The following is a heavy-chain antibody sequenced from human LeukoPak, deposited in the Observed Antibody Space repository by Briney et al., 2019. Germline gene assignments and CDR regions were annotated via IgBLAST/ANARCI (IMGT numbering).Heavy chain of an antibody. CDR1: GYSFPNYW. J-gene: IGHJ4*02. D-gene: IGHD6-19*01. CDR3: ARRDISGWYYFDY. V-gene: IGHV5-51*01. CDR2: IYPGDSDA. Sequence: PGESLKISCKGSGYSFPNYWIGWVRQMPGKGLEWMGIIYPGDSDARYSPSFQGQVTISADKSITTAYLQWSSLKASDSAMYYCARRDISGWYYFDYWGQGTLVTVSS.